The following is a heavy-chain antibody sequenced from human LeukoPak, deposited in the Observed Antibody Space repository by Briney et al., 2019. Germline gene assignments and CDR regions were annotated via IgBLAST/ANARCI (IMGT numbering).Heavy chain of an antibody. CDR1: GFTFSSYA. D-gene: IGHD2-15*01. Sequence: GGSLRLSCAASGFTFSSYAMSWVRQAPGKGLEWVSPISSSSSYIYYADSVKGRFTISRDNAKNSLYLQMNSLRAEDTAVYYCARVGYCSGGSCYGGFDYWGQGTLVTVSS. J-gene: IGHJ4*02. CDR2: ISSSSSYI. CDR3: ARVGYCSGGSCYGGFDY. V-gene: IGHV3-21*01.